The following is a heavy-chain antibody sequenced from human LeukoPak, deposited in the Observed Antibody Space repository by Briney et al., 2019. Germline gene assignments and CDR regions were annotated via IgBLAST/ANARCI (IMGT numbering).Heavy chain of an antibody. D-gene: IGHD3-22*01. Sequence: ASVKVSCKASGYTFINYGINWVRQAPGQELEWMGWISAYNDNIEYPQRLQGRVTMTRDTSTSTVYMELSSLRSEDTAVYYCARDGGSEYYYDSSGLAFDIWGQGTMVTVSS. CDR2: ISAYNDNI. V-gene: IGHV1-18*01. CDR3: ARDGGSEYYYDSSGLAFDI. CDR1: GYTFINYG. J-gene: IGHJ3*02.